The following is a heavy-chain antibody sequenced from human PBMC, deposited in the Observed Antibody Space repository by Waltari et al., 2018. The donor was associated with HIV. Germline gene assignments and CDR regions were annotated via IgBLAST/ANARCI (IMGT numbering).Heavy chain of an antibody. V-gene: IGHV1-2*06. D-gene: IGHD3-10*01. CDR3: ARGPRITMFQGVGTPFDS. CDR2: INPSTGAT. CDR1: GYTFTAYY. J-gene: IGHJ4*02. Sequence: QVQLVQSGADVKKPGASVLVSCRASGYTFTAYYIHWVRQAPGQGLEWMGRINPSTGATDYAQKFQGAVTMTGDTSINTAYMQLSRLMSDHTAIYYCARGPRITMFQGVGTPFDSWGQGTLVIVSS.